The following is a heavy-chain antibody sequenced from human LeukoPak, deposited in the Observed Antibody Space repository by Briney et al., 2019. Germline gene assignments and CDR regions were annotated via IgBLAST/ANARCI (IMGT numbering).Heavy chain of an antibody. Sequence: SETLSLTCTVSGGSISSHYWSWIRQPPGKGLEWIGYIYYSGSTNYNPSLKSRVTISVDTSKNQFSLKLGSVTAADTAVYYCARDGPGGYFDYWGQGTLVTVSS. CDR2: IYYSGST. CDR1: GGSISSHY. CDR3: ARDGPGGYFDY. V-gene: IGHV4-59*11. J-gene: IGHJ4*02. D-gene: IGHD3-16*01.